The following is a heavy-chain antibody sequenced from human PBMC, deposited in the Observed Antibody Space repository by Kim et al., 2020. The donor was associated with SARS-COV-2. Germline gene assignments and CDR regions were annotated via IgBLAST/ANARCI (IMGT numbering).Heavy chain of an antibody. CDR2: INHSGST. Sequence: SETLSLTCAVYGGSFSGYYWSWIRQPPGKGLEWIGEINHSGSTNYNPSLKSRVTISVDTSKNQFSLKLSSVTAADTALYYCARVYYDYVWGSYRPTPTDAFDIWGQGTMVTVSS. CDR3: ARVYYDYVWGSYRPTPTDAFDI. CDR1: GGSFSGYY. J-gene: IGHJ3*02. D-gene: IGHD3-16*02. V-gene: IGHV4-34*01.